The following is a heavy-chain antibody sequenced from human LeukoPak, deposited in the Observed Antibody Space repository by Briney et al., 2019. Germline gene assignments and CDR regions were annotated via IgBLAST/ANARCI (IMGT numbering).Heavy chain of an antibody. CDR2: LNPHSGNA. Sequence: ASVKVSCKASGYTFTNYDINWVRQATGQGLEWMGWLNPHSGNAGYAQKFQGRVTMTRNTSISTAYMELSSLRSDDTAVYYCARRIISDYWGQGSLVTVSS. V-gene: IGHV1-8*01. J-gene: IGHJ4*02. CDR3: ARRIISDY. D-gene: IGHD3-10*01. CDR1: GYTFTNYD.